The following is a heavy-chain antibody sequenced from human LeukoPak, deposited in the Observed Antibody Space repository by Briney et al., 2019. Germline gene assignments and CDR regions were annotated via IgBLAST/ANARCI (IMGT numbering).Heavy chain of an antibody. CDR3: STLTSRGLSDS. D-gene: IGHD1-20*01. CDR2: IKSKADGETI. V-gene: IGHV3-15*07. CDR1: GFTFTNAW. Sequence: PGGSLRLSCAASGFTFTNAWMNWVRQAPGKGLEWVGRIKSKADGETIDYAAPVKGRFTFSRDDSKNMLYLQVNSLKSEDTAVYYCSTLTSRGLSDSWGQGTLVTVSS. J-gene: IGHJ4*02.